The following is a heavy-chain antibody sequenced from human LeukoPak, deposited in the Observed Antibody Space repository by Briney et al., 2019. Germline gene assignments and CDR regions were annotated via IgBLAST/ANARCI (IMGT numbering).Heavy chain of an antibody. D-gene: IGHD3-16*02. CDR3: AREPRRIVYYGMDV. V-gene: IGHV1-18*01. CDR1: GYTFTSYG. Sequence: ASVKVSCKASGYTFTSYGISWVRQAPGQGLEWMGWISAYNGNTNYAQKFQGRVTITADESTSTAYMELSSLRSEDTAVYYCAREPRRIVYYGMDVWGQGTTVTVSS. CDR2: ISAYNGNT. J-gene: IGHJ6*02.